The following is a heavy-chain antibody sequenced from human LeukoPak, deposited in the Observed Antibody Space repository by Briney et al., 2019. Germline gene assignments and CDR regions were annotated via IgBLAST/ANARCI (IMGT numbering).Heavy chain of an antibody. CDR2: ISAYNGNT. D-gene: IGHD2-2*02. CDR1: GYTFTSYG. J-gene: IGHJ6*03. V-gene: IGHV1-18*01. CDR3: ARDPIPDFPYYYYYMDV. Sequence: ASVKVSCKASGYTFTSYGISWVRQAPGQGLEWMGWISAYNGNTNYAQKLQGRVTMTTDTSTSTAYMELRSLRSDDTAVYYCARDPIPDFPYYYYYMDVWGKGTTVTISS.